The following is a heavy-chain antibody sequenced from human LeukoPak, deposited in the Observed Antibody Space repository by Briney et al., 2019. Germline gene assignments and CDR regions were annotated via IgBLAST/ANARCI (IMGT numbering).Heavy chain of an antibody. V-gene: IGHV4-34*01. J-gene: IGHJ3*02. CDR1: GGSFSGYY. CDR2: INHSGST. Sequence: SETLSLTCAVYGGSFSGYYWSWIRQPPGKGLEWIGEINHSGSTNYNPSLKSRVTISVDTSKNQFSLKLSSVAAADTAVYYCARGLTYQLLYGAGAFDIWGQGTMVTVSS. D-gene: IGHD2-2*02. CDR3: ARGLTYQLLYGAGAFDI.